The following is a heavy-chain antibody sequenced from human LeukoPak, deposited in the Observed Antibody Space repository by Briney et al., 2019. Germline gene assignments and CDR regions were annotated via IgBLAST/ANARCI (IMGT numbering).Heavy chain of an antibody. CDR3: AREMVRGPLYYYYMDV. Sequence: ASVKVSCKASGYTFTSYGISWVRQAPGQGLEWMGWISAYNGNTNYAQKLQGRVTMTTDTSTSTAYMELRSLRSDDTAVYYCAREMVRGPLYYYYMDVWGKGTTVTISS. V-gene: IGHV1-18*01. J-gene: IGHJ6*03. CDR2: ISAYNGNT. D-gene: IGHD3-10*01. CDR1: GYTFTSYG.